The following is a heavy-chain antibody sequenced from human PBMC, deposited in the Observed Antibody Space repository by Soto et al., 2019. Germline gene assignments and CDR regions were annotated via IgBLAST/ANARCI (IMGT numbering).Heavy chain of an antibody. Sequence: SSVKVSCKASGYSLPTYGVSWVRQAPGQGLEWMGWSSTANGDTNYLHKLRGRVTMTTDTSTRTAYMELRNLRSDDTAVYFCAGGTAAGILSLWGPVTRVTVSS. CDR3: AGGTAAGILSL. V-gene: IGHV1-18*04. CDR2: SSTANGDT. CDR1: GYSLPTYG. J-gene: IGHJ4*02. D-gene: IGHD6-13*01.